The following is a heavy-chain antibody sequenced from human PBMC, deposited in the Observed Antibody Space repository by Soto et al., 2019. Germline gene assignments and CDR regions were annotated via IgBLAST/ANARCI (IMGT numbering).Heavy chain of an antibody. CDR1: GFSFDSYW. CDR3: TRWPGASSGGTGAY. V-gene: IGHV3-74*01. Sequence: EVQLVESGGGLVQPGGSLRLSCAASGFSFDSYWMHWVRQAPGQGPMWVSRIDYDGTTTNYADSVKRRFTISRDNAKSTLNLQLSSLAPADTAMYSCTRWPGASSGGTGAYWCKGPLVTVAS. CDR2: IDYDGTTT. D-gene: IGHD2-2*01. J-gene: IGHJ1*01.